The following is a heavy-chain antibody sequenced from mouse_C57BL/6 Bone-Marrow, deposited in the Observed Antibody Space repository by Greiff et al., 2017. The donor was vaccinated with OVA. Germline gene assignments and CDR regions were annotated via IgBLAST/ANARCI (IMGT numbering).Heavy chain of an antibody. Sequence: EVKLVESGAELVRPGASVKLSCTASGFNIKDDYMHWVKQRPEQGLEWIGWIDPENGDTEYASKFQGKATITADTSSNTAYLQLSSLTSEDTAVYYCTTETTVVATGAMDYWGQGTSVTVSS. CDR1: GFNIKDDY. CDR2: IDPENGDT. V-gene: IGHV14-4*01. J-gene: IGHJ4*01. D-gene: IGHD1-1*01. CDR3: TTETTVVATGAMDY.